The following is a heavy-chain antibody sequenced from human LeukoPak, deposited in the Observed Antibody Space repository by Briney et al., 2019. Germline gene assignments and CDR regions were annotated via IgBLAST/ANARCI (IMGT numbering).Heavy chain of an antibody. CDR3: ARDRDYYDSSGYYWYFDL. V-gene: IGHV4-4*07. Sequence: SSETLSLTCTVSGGSISSYYWSWIRQPAGKGLEWIGRIYTSGSTNYNPSLKSRVTMSVDTSKNQFSLKLSSVTAADTAVYYYARDRDYYDSSGYYWYFDLWGRGTLVTVSS. D-gene: IGHD3-22*01. CDR1: GGSISSYY. CDR2: IYTSGST. J-gene: IGHJ2*01.